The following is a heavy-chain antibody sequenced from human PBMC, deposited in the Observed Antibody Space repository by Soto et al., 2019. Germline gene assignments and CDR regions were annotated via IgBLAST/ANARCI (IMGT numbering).Heavy chain of an antibody. CDR3: TTPKGSSWYFNYYYYGMDV. Sequence: GGSLRLSCAASGFTFSNAWMNWVRQAPGKGLEWVGRIKSKADGGTTDYAAPVKGRFTISRDDSKNTLYLQMNSLKTEDTAVYYCTTPKGSSWYFNYYYYGMDVWGQGTTVTVSS. V-gene: IGHV3-15*07. J-gene: IGHJ6*02. CDR2: IKSKADGGTT. CDR1: GFTFSNAW. D-gene: IGHD6-13*01.